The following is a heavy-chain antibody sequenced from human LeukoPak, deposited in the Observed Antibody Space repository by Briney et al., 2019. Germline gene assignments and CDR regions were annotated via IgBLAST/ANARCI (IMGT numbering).Heavy chain of an antibody. J-gene: IGHJ4*02. CDR2: ISGSGGNT. Sequence: GGSLRLSCAASGFTFTTYAMSWVRQAPGKGLEWVSAISGSGGNTYYADSVKGRFTISRDNSMDTLYLQLNSLTAEDTAVYFCARGWQQLVPDYWGQGTLVTVSS. CDR1: GFTFTTYA. CDR3: ARGWQQLVPDY. D-gene: IGHD6-13*01. V-gene: IGHV3-23*01.